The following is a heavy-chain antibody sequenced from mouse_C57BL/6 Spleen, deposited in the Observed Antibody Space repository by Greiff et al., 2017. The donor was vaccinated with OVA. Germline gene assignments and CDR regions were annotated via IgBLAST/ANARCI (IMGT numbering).Heavy chain of an antibody. Sequence: EVKLQESGGGLVKPGGSLKLSCAASGFTFSSYAMSWVRQTLEQRLEWVATISAGGGYTYYPDNVKGRFTISRDNAKNNLYLQMSHLKSEDTAVDYGAREKAIGTGTRAMDYWGQGTSVTVSS. CDR2: ISAGGGYT. V-gene: IGHV5-4*01. J-gene: IGHJ4*01. CDR1: GFTFSSYA. D-gene: IGHD4-1*02. CDR3: AREKAIGTGTRAMDY.